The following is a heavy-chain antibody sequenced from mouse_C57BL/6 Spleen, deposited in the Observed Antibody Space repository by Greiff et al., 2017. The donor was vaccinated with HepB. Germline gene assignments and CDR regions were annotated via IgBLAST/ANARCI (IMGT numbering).Heavy chain of an antibody. CDR3: TIDYGSSLNYFDY. D-gene: IGHD1-1*01. J-gene: IGHJ2*01. CDR1: GYTFTDYE. Sequence: VQLQQSGAELVRPGASVTLSCKASGYTFTDYEMHWVKQTPVHGLEWIGAIDPETGGTAYNQKFKGKAILTADKSSSTAYMELRSLTSEDSAVYYCTIDYGSSLNYFDYWGQGTTLTVSS. V-gene: IGHV1-15*01. CDR2: IDPETGGT.